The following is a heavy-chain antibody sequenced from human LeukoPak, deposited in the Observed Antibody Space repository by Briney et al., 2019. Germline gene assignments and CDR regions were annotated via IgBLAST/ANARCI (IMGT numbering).Heavy chain of an antibody. CDR2: ISGSGGST. Sequence: GGSLRLSCAASGFTFSSYAMSWVRQAPGKGLEWVSAISGSGGSTYYADSVKGRFTISRDNSKNTLYLQMNSLRAVDTAVYYCAKVLEVGVTPAYFDYWGQGTLVTVSS. D-gene: IGHD1-26*01. V-gene: IGHV3-23*01. J-gene: IGHJ4*02. CDR3: AKVLEVGVTPAYFDY. CDR1: GFTFSSYA.